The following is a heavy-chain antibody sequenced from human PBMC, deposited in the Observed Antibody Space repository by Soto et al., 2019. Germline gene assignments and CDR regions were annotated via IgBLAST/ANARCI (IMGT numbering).Heavy chain of an antibody. CDR3: AKVEGNYYDSSGYYYDY. V-gene: IGHV3-30*18. D-gene: IGHD3-22*01. Sequence: GGSLRLSCAASGFTFSSYGMQWVRQAPGKGLEWVAVISYDGSNKYYADSVKGRFTISRDNSKNTLYLQMNSLRAEDTAVYYCAKVEGNYYDSSGYYYDYWGQGTLVTVSS. J-gene: IGHJ4*02. CDR2: ISYDGSNK. CDR1: GFTFSSYG.